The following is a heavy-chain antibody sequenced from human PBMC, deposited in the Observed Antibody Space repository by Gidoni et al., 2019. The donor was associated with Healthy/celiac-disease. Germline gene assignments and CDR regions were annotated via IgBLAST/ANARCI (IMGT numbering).Heavy chain of an antibody. D-gene: IGHD3-3*01. CDR3: ARNITIFGVVTP. V-gene: IGHV4-34*01. CDR2: INHSGST. CDR1: GGSFSGYY. J-gene: IGHJ4*02. Sequence: QVQLQQWGAGLLKPSETLSLTCAVYGGSFSGYYWSWIRQPPGKGLEWIGEINHSGSTNYNPSLKSRVTISVDTSKNQFSLKLSSVTAADTAVYYCARNITIFGVVTPGGQGTLVTVSS.